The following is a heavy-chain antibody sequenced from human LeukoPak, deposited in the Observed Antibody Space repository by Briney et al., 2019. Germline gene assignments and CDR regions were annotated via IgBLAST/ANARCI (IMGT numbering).Heavy chain of an antibody. CDR3: ARGRYSYGLLDY. J-gene: IGHJ4*02. D-gene: IGHD5-18*01. CDR1: GFTLTDYY. CDR2: ISSSGNTI. V-gene: IGHV3-11*04. Sequence: GGSLRLSCAASGFTLTDYYMSWISQAPGKGLEWVSYISSSGNTIYYADSVKGRFAMSRDNAKNSVYLHMNSLRAEDTAVYYCARGRYSYGLLDYWGQGTLVTVSS.